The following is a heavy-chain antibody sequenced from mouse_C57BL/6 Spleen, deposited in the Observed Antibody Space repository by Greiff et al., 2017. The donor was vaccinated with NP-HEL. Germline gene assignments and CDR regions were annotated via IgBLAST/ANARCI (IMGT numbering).Heavy chain of an antibody. J-gene: IGHJ3*01. CDR3: ARIYYDYDGFAY. Sequence: QVPLQQPGAELVMPGASVKLSCKASGYTFTSYWMHWVKQRPGQGLEWIGEIDPSDSYTNYNQKFKGKSTLTVDKSSSTAYMQLSSLTSEDSAVYYCARIYYDYDGFAYWGQGTLVTVSA. CDR1: GYTFTSYW. CDR2: IDPSDSYT. D-gene: IGHD2-4*01. V-gene: IGHV1-69*01.